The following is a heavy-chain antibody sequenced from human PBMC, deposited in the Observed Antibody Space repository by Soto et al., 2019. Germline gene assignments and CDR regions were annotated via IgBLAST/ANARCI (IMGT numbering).Heavy chain of an antibody. CDR2: INHSGST. CDR3: ARVKRGYSGYDLEPPDAFDI. Sequence: LSLTCAVYGGSFSGYYWSWIRQPPGKGLEWIGEINHSGSTNYNPSLKSRVTISVDTSKNQFSLKLTSVTAADTAVYYCARVKRGYSGYDLEPPDAFDIWGRGTMVTVSS. CDR1: GGSFSGYY. D-gene: IGHD5-12*01. J-gene: IGHJ3*02. V-gene: IGHV4-34*01.